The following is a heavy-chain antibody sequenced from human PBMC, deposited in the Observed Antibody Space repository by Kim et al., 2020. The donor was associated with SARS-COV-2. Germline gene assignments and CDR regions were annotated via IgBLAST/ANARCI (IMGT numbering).Heavy chain of an antibody. CDR3: ATGLAWTGLFQH. CDR2: IRGGAGGI. CDR1: GFAFSNYA. V-gene: IGHV3-23*01. Sequence: GGSLRLSCAASGFAFSNYAMSWVRQAPGKGLEWVSLIRGGAGGINYADSVKGRFIISRDNSKNTLYLQMNSLRVEDTAVYYCATGLAWTGLFQHWGQGTLVTVPS. J-gene: IGHJ1*01. D-gene: IGHD1-1*01.